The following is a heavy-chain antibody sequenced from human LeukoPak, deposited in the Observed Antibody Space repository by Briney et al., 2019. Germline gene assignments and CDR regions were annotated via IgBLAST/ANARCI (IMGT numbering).Heavy chain of an antibody. Sequence: ASVKVSCKASGYTFTGYYIHWVRQAPGQGLEWMGWINPNSGGTNYVQKFQGRVTMTRDTSISTAYMELSRLRSDDTAVYYCASGPLDYYDSTGFNWFDPWGQGTLVTVSS. D-gene: IGHD3-22*01. CDR1: GYTFTGYY. CDR2: INPNSGGT. V-gene: IGHV1-2*02. CDR3: ASGPLDYYDSTGFNWFDP. J-gene: IGHJ5*02.